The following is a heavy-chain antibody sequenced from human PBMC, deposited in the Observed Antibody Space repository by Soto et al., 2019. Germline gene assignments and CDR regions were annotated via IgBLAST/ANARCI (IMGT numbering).Heavy chain of an antibody. Sequence: SGGSLRLSCSASGFTFSSYAMHWVRQAPGKGLEYVSAISSNGGSTYYADSVKGRFTISRDNSKNTLYLQMSSLRAEDTAVYYCVKSFGHVGATYPAFDIWGQGTMVTVSS. J-gene: IGHJ3*02. V-gene: IGHV3-64D*08. CDR3: VKSFGHVGATYPAFDI. CDR2: ISSNGGST. CDR1: GFTFSSYA. D-gene: IGHD1-26*01.